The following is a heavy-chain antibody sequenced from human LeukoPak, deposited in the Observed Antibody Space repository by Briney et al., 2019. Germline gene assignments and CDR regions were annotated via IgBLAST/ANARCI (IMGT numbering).Heavy chain of an antibody. V-gene: IGHV3-21*01. J-gene: IGHJ4*02. Sequence: GGSLRLSCAASGFTFSSYNMNWVRQAPGKGLEWVSSISSSSTYTYYADSVKGRFTISRDNAKNSLYLQINSLRAEDTAVYYCARAISMVRGVDYWGQGTLVTVSS. CDR3: ARAISMVRGVDY. CDR2: ISSSSTYT. CDR1: GFTFSSYN. D-gene: IGHD3-10*01.